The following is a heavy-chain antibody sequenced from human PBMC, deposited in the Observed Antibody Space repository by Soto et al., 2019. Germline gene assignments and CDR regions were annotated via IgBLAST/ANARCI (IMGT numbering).Heavy chain of an antibody. Sequence: GASVKVSCKASGGTFSSYAISWVRRAPGQGLEWMGGIIPIFDTANYAQKFQGRVTITADESTSTAYMELSSLRSEDTAVYYCARAIVVVVAAIYGMDVWGQGTTVTVSS. D-gene: IGHD2-15*01. V-gene: IGHV1-69*13. CDR2: IIPIFDTA. CDR1: GGTFSSYA. J-gene: IGHJ6*02. CDR3: ARAIVVVVAAIYGMDV.